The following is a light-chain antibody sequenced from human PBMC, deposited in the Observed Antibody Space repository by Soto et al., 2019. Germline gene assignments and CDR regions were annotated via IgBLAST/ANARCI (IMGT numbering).Light chain of an antibody. Sequence: EIVLTQSPVTLSLSPGERATLSCRASQSVNSFLAWYQQKPGHAPRLLIYDTSKRATGIPARFSGSGSGTDFTLTISRLEPEDFAVYYCQQHDNSPLTFGGGTKVDIK. V-gene: IGKV3-11*01. CDR3: QQHDNSPLT. CDR1: QSVNSF. J-gene: IGKJ4*01. CDR2: DTS.